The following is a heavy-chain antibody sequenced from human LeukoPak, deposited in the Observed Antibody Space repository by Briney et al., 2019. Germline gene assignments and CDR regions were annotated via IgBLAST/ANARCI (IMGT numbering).Heavy chain of an antibody. V-gene: IGHV1-18*01. CDR2: ISAYNGNT. J-gene: IGHJ4*02. Sequence: ASVKVSCKASGYTFTSYGISWVRQAPGQGLEWMGWISAYNGNTNYAQKLQGRVTMTTDTSTSTAYMELRSLRSDDTAVYYCARASDGYSYGPTYFDYWGQGTLVTVSS. D-gene: IGHD5-18*01. CDR1: GYTFTSYG. CDR3: ARASDGYSYGPTYFDY.